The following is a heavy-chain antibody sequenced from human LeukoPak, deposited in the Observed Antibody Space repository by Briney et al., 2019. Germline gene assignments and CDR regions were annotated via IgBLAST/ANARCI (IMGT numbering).Heavy chain of an antibody. CDR2: INPNSGGT. CDR1: GYTFTHHY. CDR3: ARDSADWRVVVITLPFDY. J-gene: IGHJ4*02. Sequence: ASVKVSCKASGYTFTHHYIHWVRQAPGQGLEWMGRINPNSGGTNCAQKFQGRVTLTRDSSISTAYMELSRLRSDDTAVYYCARDSADWRVVVITLPFDYWGQGTVLTVSS. D-gene: IGHD2-21*01. V-gene: IGHV1-2*06.